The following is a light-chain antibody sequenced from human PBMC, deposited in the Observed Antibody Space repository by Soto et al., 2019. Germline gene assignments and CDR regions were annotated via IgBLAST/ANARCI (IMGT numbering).Light chain of an antibody. V-gene: IGKV1-5*03. Sequence: DIQMTQSPSTLSGSVGDRVTITCRASQTISSWLAWYQQKPGKAPKLLIYKASTLKSGVPSRFSGSGSGTDFTLTISCLQSEDFATYYCQQYYSYPITFGQGTRLEI. CDR1: QTISSW. CDR3: QQYYSYPIT. CDR2: KAS. J-gene: IGKJ5*01.